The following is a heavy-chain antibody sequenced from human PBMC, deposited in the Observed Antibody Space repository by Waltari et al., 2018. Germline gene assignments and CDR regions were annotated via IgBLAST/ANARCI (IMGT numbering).Heavy chain of an antibody. D-gene: IGHD3-10*01. CDR2: ISVSVGST. V-gene: IGHV3-23*01. CDR1: GFTFSSYA. CDR3: AKDRGGGGFDY. J-gene: IGHJ4*02. Sequence: EVQLLESGGGLVQPGGSLRLSCAASGFTFSSYAMSWVRQAPGKVLAWVSAISVSVGSTYSADSLKGRFTISRDTSKNTLYLQMNSLRAEDTAVYYCAKDRGGGGFDYWGQGTLVTVSS.